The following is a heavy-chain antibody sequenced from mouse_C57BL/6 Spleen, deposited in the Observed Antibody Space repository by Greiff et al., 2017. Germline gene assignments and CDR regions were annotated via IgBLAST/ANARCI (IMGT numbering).Heavy chain of an antibody. D-gene: IGHD2-3*01. Sequence: VQLVESGPELVKPGASVKISCKASGYAFSSSWMNWVKQRPGKGLEWIGRIYPGDGDTNYNGKFKGKATLTADKSSSTAYMQLSSLTSEDSAVYFCAEDDGYYVLFAYWGQGTLVTVSA. CDR3: AEDDGYYVLFAY. CDR2: IYPGDGDT. J-gene: IGHJ3*01. CDR1: GYAFSSSW. V-gene: IGHV1-82*01.